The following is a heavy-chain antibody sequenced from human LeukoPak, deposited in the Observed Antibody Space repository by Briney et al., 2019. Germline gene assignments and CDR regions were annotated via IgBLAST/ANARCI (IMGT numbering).Heavy chain of an antibody. Sequence: GESLKISCKGSGYSFTSYWIGWVRQMPGKGLEWMGIIYPGDSDTRYSPSFQGQVTISADKSISTAYLQWSSLKASDTDMYYCARGGIAVANSNWFDPWGQGTLVTVSS. J-gene: IGHJ5*02. CDR2: IYPGDSDT. CDR3: ARGGIAVANSNWFDP. V-gene: IGHV5-51*01. CDR1: GYSFTSYW. D-gene: IGHD6-19*01.